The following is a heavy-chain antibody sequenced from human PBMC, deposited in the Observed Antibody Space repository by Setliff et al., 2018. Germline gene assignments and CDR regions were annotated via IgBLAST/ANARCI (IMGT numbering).Heavy chain of an antibody. J-gene: IGHJ4*02. CDR3: ASDPPNSGWSFDS. Sequence: GGSLRLSCTASGFTLTNAWINWVRQAPGKGLEWVGRIKSNTDGGTADYAAPVKGRFIISRDDSKNTVFLQMNSLKTEDTALYYCASDPPNSGWSFDSWGQGTLVTVSS. D-gene: IGHD6-19*01. CDR1: GFTLTNAW. V-gene: IGHV3-15*01. CDR2: IKSNTDGGTA.